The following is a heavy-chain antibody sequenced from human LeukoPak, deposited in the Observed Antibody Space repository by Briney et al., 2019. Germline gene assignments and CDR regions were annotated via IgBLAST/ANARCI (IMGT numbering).Heavy chain of an antibody. CDR1: GFTFSSYA. J-gene: IGHJ3*02. CDR3: ARDRAAAGTGGDDAFDI. V-gene: IGHV3-30-3*01. CDR2: ISYYGSNK. D-gene: IGHD6-13*01. Sequence: GGSLRLSCAASGFTFSSYAMHWVRQAPGKGLEWLAVISYYGSNKYYADSVKGRFTISRDNSKNTLYLQMNSLRAEDTAVYYCARDRAAAGTGGDDAFDIWGQGTMVTVSS.